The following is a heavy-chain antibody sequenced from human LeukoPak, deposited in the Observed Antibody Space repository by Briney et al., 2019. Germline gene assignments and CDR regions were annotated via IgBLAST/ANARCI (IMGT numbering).Heavy chain of an antibody. V-gene: IGHV4-34*01. CDR2: INHSGST. CDR3: ARVWDSSGYYPAVAFDI. Sequence: SETLSLTCAVYGGSFSGYYWSWIRQPPGKGLEWIGEINHSGSTNYNPSLKSRVTISVDTSKNQFSLKLSSVTAADTAVYYCARVWDSSGYYPAVAFDIWGQGTMVTVSS. D-gene: IGHD3-22*01. J-gene: IGHJ3*02. CDR1: GGSFSGYY.